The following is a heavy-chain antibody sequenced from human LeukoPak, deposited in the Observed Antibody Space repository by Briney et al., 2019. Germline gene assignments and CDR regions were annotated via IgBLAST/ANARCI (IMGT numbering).Heavy chain of an antibody. CDR2: ISSNGGST. CDR1: GFTFSSYA. Sequence: GGSLRLSCVVSGFTFSSYATHWVRQAPGKGLEYVSAISSNGGSTYYANSVKGRFTISRDNSKNTLYLQMGSLRVEDMAVYYCARASSGWFGYWGQGTVVTVSS. D-gene: IGHD6-19*01. CDR3: ARASSGWFGY. V-gene: IGHV3-64*01. J-gene: IGHJ1*01.